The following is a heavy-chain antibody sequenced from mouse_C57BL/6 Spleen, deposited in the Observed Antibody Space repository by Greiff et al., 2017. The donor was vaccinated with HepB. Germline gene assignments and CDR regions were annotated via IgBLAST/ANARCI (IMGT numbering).Heavy chain of an antibody. D-gene: IGHD2-5*01. CDR1: GYAFSSSW. V-gene: IGHV1-82*01. CDR2: IYPGDGDT. Sequence: QVQLQQSGPELVKPGASVKISCKASGYAFSSSWMNWVKQRPGKGLEWIGRIYPGDGDTNYNGKFKGKATLTADKSSSTAYMQLSSLTSEDSAVYFCARDPYYSNYVDYWGQGTSVTVSS. J-gene: IGHJ4*01. CDR3: ARDPYYSNYVDY.